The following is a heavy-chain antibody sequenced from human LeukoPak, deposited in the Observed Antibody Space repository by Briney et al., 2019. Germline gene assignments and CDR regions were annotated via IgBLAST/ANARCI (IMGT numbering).Heavy chain of an antibody. CDR2: ISYDGSNK. CDR3: ARANFVKEYCSGGSGYFDY. D-gene: IGHD2-15*01. Sequence: GGSLRLSCAASGFTFSSYAMHWVRQAPGKGLEWVAVISYDGSNKYYADSVKGRFTISRDNSKNTLYLQMNSLRAEDTAVYYCARANFVKEYCSGGSGYFDYWGQGTLVTVSS. CDR1: GFTFSSYA. J-gene: IGHJ4*02. V-gene: IGHV3-30*04.